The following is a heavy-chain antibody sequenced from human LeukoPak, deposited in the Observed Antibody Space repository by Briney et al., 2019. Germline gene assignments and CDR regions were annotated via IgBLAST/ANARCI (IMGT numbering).Heavy chain of an antibody. J-gene: IGHJ4*02. Sequence: PGGSLRLSCAASRFALHDHGMSWVRQAPGKGLEWVSGIAWNGGGTGYVDSVKGRFTISRDDAKNSLYLQMNSLRVEDTALYYCARRPAAGPEWYFDHWGQGILVTVSS. V-gene: IGHV3-20*04. CDR3: ARRPAAGPEWYFDH. CDR2: IAWNGGGT. CDR1: RFALHDHG. D-gene: IGHD6-13*01.